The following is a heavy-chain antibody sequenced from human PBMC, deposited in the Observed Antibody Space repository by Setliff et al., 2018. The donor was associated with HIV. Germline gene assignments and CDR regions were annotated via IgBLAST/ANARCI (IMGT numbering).Heavy chain of an antibody. V-gene: IGHV3-21*04. D-gene: IGHD6-6*01. Sequence: PGGSLRLSCAASGFTFSSAWMGWVRQAPGRGLEWVSSISIGSGGAIDYADSVQGRFTISRDNSKNSLYLQMNSLRVEDTAVYYCANSPARPPFDCWGQGALVTVSS. CDR2: ISIGSGGAI. CDR1: GFTFSSAW. J-gene: IGHJ4*02. CDR3: ANSPARPPFDC.